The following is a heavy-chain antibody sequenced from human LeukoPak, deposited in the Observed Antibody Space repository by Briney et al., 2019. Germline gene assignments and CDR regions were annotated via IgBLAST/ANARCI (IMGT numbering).Heavy chain of an antibody. D-gene: IGHD2-2*01. CDR2: INSDGSST. Sequence: PGGSLRLSCAVSGFTFSSYWMHWVRQGPGKGLVWVSRINSDGSSTGYADSVKGRFTISRDNAKNTLYLQMNSLRVEDTAVYYCARAVGYCSSTSCYLDYWGQGTLVTVSS. CDR3: ARAVGYCSSTSCYLDY. V-gene: IGHV3-74*01. CDR1: GFTFSSYW. J-gene: IGHJ4*02.